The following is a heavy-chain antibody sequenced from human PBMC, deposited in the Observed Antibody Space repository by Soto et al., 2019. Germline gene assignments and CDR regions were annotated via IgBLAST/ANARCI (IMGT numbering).Heavy chain of an antibody. D-gene: IGHD2-15*01. CDR2: INPSSDAT. CDR3: VRGLRWRDLDY. CDR1: GYTFIDYF. J-gene: IGHJ4*02. Sequence: GASVKVSCKDSGYTFIDYFIHWVRQAPGQGLEWVGCINPSSDATDYSQKFRGRVTMARDTSIGTASMELSRLRSDDNAVYYCVRGLRWRDLDYWGQGTPVNVSS. V-gene: IGHV1-2*02.